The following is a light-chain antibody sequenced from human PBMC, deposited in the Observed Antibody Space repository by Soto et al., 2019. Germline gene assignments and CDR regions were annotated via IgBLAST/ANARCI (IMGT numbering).Light chain of an antibody. CDR2: GAS. J-gene: IGKJ4*01. Sequence: EIVLTQSPGTLSLSPGQRATLSCRASQSVSSNFLAWYQEKPGQAPRLLIYGASSRATGIPDRFSGSGSGTDFTLTISRLEPEHFAVYYCRQYGRSLGFALVGGTMVEVK. CDR3: RQYGRSLGFA. V-gene: IGKV3-20*01. CDR1: QSVSSNF.